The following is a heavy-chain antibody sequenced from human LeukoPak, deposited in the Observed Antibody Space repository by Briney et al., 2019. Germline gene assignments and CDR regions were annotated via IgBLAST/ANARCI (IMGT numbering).Heavy chain of an antibody. CDR2: ISYDGSNK. CDR3: AKDRRDGYNNWYFDL. D-gene: IGHD5-24*01. CDR1: GFTFSSYG. J-gene: IGHJ2*01. Sequence: GGSLRLSCAASGFTFSSYGMHWVRQAPGKGLEWVAVISYDGSNKYYADSVKGRFTISRDNSKNTLYLQMNSLRAEDTAVYYCAKDRRDGYNNWYFDLWGRGTLVTVSS. V-gene: IGHV3-30*18.